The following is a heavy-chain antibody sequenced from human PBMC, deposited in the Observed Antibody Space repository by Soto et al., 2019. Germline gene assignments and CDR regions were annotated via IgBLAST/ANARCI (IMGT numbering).Heavy chain of an antibody. CDR2: ISYDGSNK. V-gene: IGHV3-30-3*01. J-gene: IGHJ4*02. D-gene: IGHD2-15*01. CDR1: GFTFSSYA. CDR3: ARGVVAATPSLG. Sequence: PGGSLRLSCAASGFTFSSYAMHWVRQAPGKGLEWVAVISYDGSNKYYADSVKGRFTISRDNSKNTLYLQMNSLRAEDTAVYYCARGVVAATPSLGWGQGTLVTVSS.